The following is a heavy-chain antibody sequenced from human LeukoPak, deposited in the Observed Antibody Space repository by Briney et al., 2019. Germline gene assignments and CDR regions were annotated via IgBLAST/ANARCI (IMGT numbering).Heavy chain of an antibody. CDR3: ARDRVIVASLAFDI. CDR2: IKQDGSEK. D-gene: IGHD3-22*01. J-gene: IGHJ3*02. Sequence: GGSLRLSCAASGFTFSSYWMSWVRQAPGKGLEWVANIKQDGSEKYYVDSVKGRFTISRDNAKNSLYLQMNSLRAEDTAVYYCARDRVIVASLAFDIWGQGTMVTVSS. V-gene: IGHV3-7*01. CDR1: GFTFSSYW.